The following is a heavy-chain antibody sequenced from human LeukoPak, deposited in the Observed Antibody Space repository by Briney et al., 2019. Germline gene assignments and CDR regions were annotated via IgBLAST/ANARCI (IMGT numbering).Heavy chain of an antibody. V-gene: IGHV4-34*01. Sequence: PSETLSLTCAVYGGSFSGYYWSWIRQPPGKGLEWIGEINHSGSTNYNPSIQSRVTISVDTSKNQFSLKLSSVTAADTAVYYCASRNIEAWSYFDYWGQGTLVTVSS. CDR1: GGSFSGYY. CDR3: ASRNIEAWSYFDY. D-gene: IGHD6-25*01. CDR2: INHSGST. J-gene: IGHJ4*02.